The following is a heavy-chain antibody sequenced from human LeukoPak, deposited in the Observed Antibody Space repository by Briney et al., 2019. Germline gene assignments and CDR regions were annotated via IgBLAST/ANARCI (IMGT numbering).Heavy chain of an antibody. CDR2: IIPILGIA. CDR3: ARDSHYGSGSFYYYYYYGMDV. Sequence: SVKVSCKASGGTFSSYAISWVRQAPGQGLEWKGRIIPILGIANYAQKFQGRVTITADKSTSTAYMELSSLRSEDTAVYYCARDSHYGSGSFYYYYYYGMDVWGQGTTVTVSS. V-gene: IGHV1-69*04. J-gene: IGHJ6*02. D-gene: IGHD3-10*01. CDR1: GGTFSSYA.